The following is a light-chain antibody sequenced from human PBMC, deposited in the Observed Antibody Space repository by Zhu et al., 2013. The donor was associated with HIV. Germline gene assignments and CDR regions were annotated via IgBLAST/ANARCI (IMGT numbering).Light chain of an antibody. CDR1: QTLNGNY. CDR3: QQRSNWPPDT. CDR2: GAS. Sequence: EIVLTQSPDTLSLSPGERGTLSCGASQTLNGNYLAWYQVKPGQGPRLLIHGASSRVTGIPDRFSGRGSGTDFTLTISRLEAEDSAVYYCQQRSNWPPDTFGQGTRLEIK. J-gene: IGKJ5*01. V-gene: IGKV3D-20*02.